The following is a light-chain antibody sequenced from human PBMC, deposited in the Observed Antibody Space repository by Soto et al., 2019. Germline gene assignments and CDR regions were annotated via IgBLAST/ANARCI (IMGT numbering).Light chain of an antibody. CDR1: SSDVGGYDY. V-gene: IGLV2-11*01. Sequence: QSVLTQPRSVSGSPGQSVTISCTGTSSDVGGYDYVSWYQQHPGKAPKLMIYDVSKRPSGVPDRFSGSKSGNTASLTISGVQAEDEADYYCCSYAGSYTYVFGTGTKSPS. J-gene: IGLJ1*01. CDR3: CSYAGSYTYV. CDR2: DVS.